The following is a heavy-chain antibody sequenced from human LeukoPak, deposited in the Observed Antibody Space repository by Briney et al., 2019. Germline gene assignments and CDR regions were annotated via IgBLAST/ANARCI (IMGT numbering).Heavy chain of an antibody. CDR2: IRYDGSNK. CDR3: AKGDHVLATSSDRVFEY. CDR1: GFTFSSYG. V-gene: IGHV3-30*02. J-gene: IGHJ4*02. D-gene: IGHD5-12*01. Sequence: HPGGSLRLSCAASGFTFSSYGMHWVRQAPGKGLEWVAFIRYDGSNKYYADSVKGRFTISRDNSKNTLYLQMNSLRAEDTAVYYCAKGDHVLATSSDRVFEYWGQGTLVTVSS.